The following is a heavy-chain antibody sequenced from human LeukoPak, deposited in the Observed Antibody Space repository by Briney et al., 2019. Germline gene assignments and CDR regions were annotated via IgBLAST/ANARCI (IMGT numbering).Heavy chain of an antibody. J-gene: IGHJ4*02. CDR1: GYTFSSYW. CDR3: VSPRSGVGIDY. V-gene: IGHV5-51*01. Sequence: GESLKISCRGSGYTFSSYWIGWVRQMPGKGLEYMGIIYLLDSDTRYSPSFQGQVTISANKSIFTAYLQWSSLEASDTAMYYCVSPRSGVGIDYWGQGTLVTVSS. D-gene: IGHD3-10*01. CDR2: IYLLDSDT.